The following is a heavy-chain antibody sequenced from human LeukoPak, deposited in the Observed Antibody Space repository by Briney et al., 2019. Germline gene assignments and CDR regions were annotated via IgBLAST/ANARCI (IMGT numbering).Heavy chain of an antibody. Sequence: GGSLRLSCAASGFTFSYYGMNWVRQFPGKGLEWVSYISSDRRNINYADSVKGRFTISRDNAKNSLYLQMNSLRAEDTAVYYCARDRDYDAFDIWGQGTMVTVSS. J-gene: IGHJ3*02. CDR3: ARDRDYDAFDI. CDR2: ISSDRRNI. D-gene: IGHD4-17*01. V-gene: IGHV3-48*01. CDR1: GFTFSYYG.